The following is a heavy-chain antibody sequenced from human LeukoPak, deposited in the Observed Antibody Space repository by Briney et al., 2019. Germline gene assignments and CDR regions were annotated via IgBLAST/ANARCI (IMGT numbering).Heavy chain of an antibody. Sequence: GASVKVSCKASGYTFTGYYMHWVRQAPGQGLEWMGWINPNSGGKNYAQKFQGRVTMTRDTSISTAYMELSRLRSDDRAVYYCARAGRKDWFDPWGQGTLVTVSS. J-gene: IGHJ5*02. CDR2: INPNSGGK. V-gene: IGHV1-2*02. CDR3: ARAGRKDWFDP. D-gene: IGHD1-26*01. CDR1: GYTFTGYY.